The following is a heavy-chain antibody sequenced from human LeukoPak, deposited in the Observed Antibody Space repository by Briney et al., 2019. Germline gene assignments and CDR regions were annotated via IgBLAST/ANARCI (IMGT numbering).Heavy chain of an antibody. V-gene: IGHV3-9*01. CDR2: ISWNSGSI. J-gene: IGHJ4*02. CDR1: GFIFSSYD. D-gene: IGHD3-22*01. CDR3: AKDAMMRMGYFDY. Sequence: GGSLRLSCAASGFIFSSYDMHWVRQAPGKGLEWVSGISWNSGSIGYADSVKGRFTISRDNAKNSLYLQMNSLRAEDTALYYCAKDAMMRMGYFDYWGQGTLVTVSS.